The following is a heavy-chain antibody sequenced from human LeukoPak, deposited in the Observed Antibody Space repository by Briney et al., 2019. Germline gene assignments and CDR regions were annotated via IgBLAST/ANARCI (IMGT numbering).Heavy chain of an antibody. J-gene: IGHJ6*02. CDR1: GGSISSSRYY. D-gene: IGHD2-15*01. Sequence: SETLSLTCTVSGGSISSSRYYWGWIRQTPGKGLEWIGSIYYSGSTYYNPSLKSRVTISVDTSKNQFSLKLSSVTAADTAVYYCARGGPLTLNYYGMDVWGQGTTVTVSS. V-gene: IGHV4-39*07. CDR2: IYYSGST. CDR3: ARGGPLTLNYYGMDV.